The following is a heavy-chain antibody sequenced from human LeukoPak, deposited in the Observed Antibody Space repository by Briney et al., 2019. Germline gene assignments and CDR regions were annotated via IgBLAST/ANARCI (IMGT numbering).Heavy chain of an antibody. CDR3: ARAYSSGYYFDYYYGMDV. V-gene: IGHV7-4-1*02. CDR1: GGTFNNYA. J-gene: IGHJ6*02. D-gene: IGHD3-22*01. CDR2: INTNTGNP. Sequence: ASVKVSCKASGGTFNNYALSWVRQAPGQGLEWMGWINTNTGNPTYAQGFTGRFVFSLDTSVSTAYLQISSLKAEDTAVYYCARAYSSGYYFDYYYGMDVWGQGTTVTVSS.